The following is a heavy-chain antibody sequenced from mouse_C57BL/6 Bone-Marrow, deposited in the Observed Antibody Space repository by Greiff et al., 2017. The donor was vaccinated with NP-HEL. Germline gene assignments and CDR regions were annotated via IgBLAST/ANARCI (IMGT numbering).Heavy chain of an antibody. Sequence: VQLKESGAELARPGASVKLSCKASGYTFTSYGISWVKQRTGQGLEWLGELYPRSGNTYYNEKFKGKATLTADKSSSTAYMELRSLTSEDSAVYFCARPQGYYDYDYYAMDYWGQGTSGTVSS. V-gene: IGHV1-81*01. CDR3: ARPQGYYDYDYYAMDY. CDR2: LYPRSGNT. D-gene: IGHD2-4*01. CDR1: GYTFTSYG. J-gene: IGHJ4*01.